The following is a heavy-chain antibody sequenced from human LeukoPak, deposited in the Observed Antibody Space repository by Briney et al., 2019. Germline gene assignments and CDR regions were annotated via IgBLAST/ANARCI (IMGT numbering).Heavy chain of an antibody. Sequence: ASVKVSCKASGHTFTSYDINWVRQATGQGLEWMGWMNPNSGNTGYAQKFQGRVTMTRNTSISTAYMELSSLRSEDTAVYYCARGLYSSGWYGADYWGQGTLVTVSS. CDR3: ARGLYSSGWYGADY. J-gene: IGHJ4*02. CDR1: GHTFTSYD. D-gene: IGHD6-19*01. CDR2: MNPNSGNT. V-gene: IGHV1-8*01.